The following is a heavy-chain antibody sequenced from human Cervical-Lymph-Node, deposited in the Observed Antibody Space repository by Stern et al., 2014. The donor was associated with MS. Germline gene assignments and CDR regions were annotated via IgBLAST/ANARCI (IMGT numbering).Heavy chain of an antibody. D-gene: IGHD3-3*01. V-gene: IGHV4-31*03. CDR2: LYPSGST. CDR1: GGSISSGNYY. J-gene: IGHJ4*02. Sequence: VQLVESGPGLVKPSQTLSLTCTVSGGSISSGNYYWSWIRQHPGQGLEWIGSLYPSGSTCDNPPLKSRVTTSIDTSKNQFSLKLSSVTAADTAVYYCARGSREVLLPRFYFDYWGQGTLVTVSS. CDR3: ARGSREVLLPRFYFDY.